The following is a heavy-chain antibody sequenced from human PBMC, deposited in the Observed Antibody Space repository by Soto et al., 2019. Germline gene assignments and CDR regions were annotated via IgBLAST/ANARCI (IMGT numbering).Heavy chain of an antibody. J-gene: IGHJ6*03. Sequence: ASVKVSCKASGYTFTIYYMHWVRQAPGQGLEWMGIINPSGGSTSYAQKFQGRVTMTRDTATSTVYMELSSLRSEDTAVYYCARAVRLRFLEWPSYYYYVDVWGKGTTVTVSS. CDR1: GYTFTIYY. CDR2: INPSGGST. CDR3: ARAVRLRFLEWPSYYYYVDV. D-gene: IGHD3-3*01. V-gene: IGHV1-46*03.